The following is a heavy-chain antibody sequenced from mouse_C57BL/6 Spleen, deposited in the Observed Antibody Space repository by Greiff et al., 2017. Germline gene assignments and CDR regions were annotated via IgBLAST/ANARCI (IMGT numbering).Heavy chain of an antibody. V-gene: IGHV1-19*01. CDR2: INPYNGGT. D-gene: IGHD5-5*01. CDR3: AKAGLPRWTRDY. CDR1: GYTFTDYY. J-gene: IGHJ4*01. Sequence: VQLQQSGPVLVKPGASVKMSCKASGYTFTDYYMNWVKQSHGKSLEWIGVINPYNGGTSYNQKFQGKATLTVDKSSSTAYMELNSLTSEESAVDYCAKAGLPRWTRDYWGQGTSVTVSS.